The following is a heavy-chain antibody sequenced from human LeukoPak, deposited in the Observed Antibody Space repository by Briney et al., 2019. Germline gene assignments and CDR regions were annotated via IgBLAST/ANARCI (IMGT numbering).Heavy chain of an antibody. CDR2: IYYSGST. V-gene: IGHV4-59*08. J-gene: IGHJ4*02. Sequence: SETLSLTCTVSGGSISSYYWSWIRQPPGKGLEWIGYIYYSGSTNYNPSLKSRVTVSVDTSKNQFSLKLSSVTAADTAVYYCARASSGGSCPRYWGQGTLVTVSS. CDR3: ARASSGGSCPRY. CDR1: GGSISSYY. D-gene: IGHD2-15*01.